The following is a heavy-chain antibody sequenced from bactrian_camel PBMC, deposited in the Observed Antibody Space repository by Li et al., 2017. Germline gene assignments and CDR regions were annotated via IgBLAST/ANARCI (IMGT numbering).Heavy chain of an antibody. V-gene: IGHV3S1*01. CDR1: GFTLSSEW. J-gene: IGHJ4*01. Sequence: HVQLVESGGGSVHSGESLTLACTASGFTLSSEWMYWVRQAPGKGLEWVSSISGGASGTYYADSVKGRFTISRDNAKNILYLQLNSLKTEDTAMYHRAKDYWYGDSKTTTQGTQVTVS. CDR2: ISGGASGT. D-gene: IGHD4*01.